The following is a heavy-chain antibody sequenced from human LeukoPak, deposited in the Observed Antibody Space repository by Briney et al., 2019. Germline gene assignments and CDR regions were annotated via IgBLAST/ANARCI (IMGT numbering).Heavy chain of an antibody. V-gene: IGHV4-59*01. CDR1: GGSIRSYY. CDR2: IYYSGST. D-gene: IGHD1-1*01. J-gene: IGHJ4*02. Sequence: PSETLSLTCTVSGGSIRSYYWSWIRQPPGKGLEWIGYIYYSGSTNYNPSLKSRVTISVDTSKNHFSLKLSSVTAADTAAYYCARGTGTTAYWGQGTLVTVSS. CDR3: ARGTGTTAY.